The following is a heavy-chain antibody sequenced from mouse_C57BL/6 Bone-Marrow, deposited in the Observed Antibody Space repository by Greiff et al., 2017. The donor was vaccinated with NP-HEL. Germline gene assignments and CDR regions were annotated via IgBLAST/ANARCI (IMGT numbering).Heavy chain of an antibody. CDR2: IYPGDGDT. J-gene: IGHJ1*03. Sequence: QVQLQQSGAELVKPGASVKISCKASGYAFSSYWMNWVKQRPGKGLEWIGQIYPGDGDTNYNGKFKGKATLTADKSSSTAYMQLSSLTSEDSAVYFCARRDYYGGYFDVWGTGTTVTVSS. CDR1: GYAFSSYW. V-gene: IGHV1-80*01. D-gene: IGHD1-1*01. CDR3: ARRDYYGGYFDV.